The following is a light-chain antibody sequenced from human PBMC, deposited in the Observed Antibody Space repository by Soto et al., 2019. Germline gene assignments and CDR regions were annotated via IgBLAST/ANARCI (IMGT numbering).Light chain of an antibody. J-gene: IGKJ5*01. Sequence: EIEMTQSPSTLSVSPGERATLSCRASQSVSSNLAWYQQKPGQAPRLLIYGASTRATGIPARFSGSGSGTEFTLTTSSMQPEDFSVYYCQQYNNWPPITFGQGTRLEIK. V-gene: IGKV3-15*01. CDR2: GAS. CDR1: QSVSSN. CDR3: QQYNNWPPIT.